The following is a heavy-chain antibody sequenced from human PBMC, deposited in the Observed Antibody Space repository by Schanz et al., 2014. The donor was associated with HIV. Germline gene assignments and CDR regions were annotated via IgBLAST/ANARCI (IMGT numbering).Heavy chain of an antibody. Sequence: DVQLVESGGGLVKRGGSLRLSCAASGFTFSTYWMHWVRQAPGKGLVWVSVMTTNDRIYYAESVKGRFTISRDTSTNTLYLQMSGLRAEDTAVYYCAKDGSLDYDNSGYYATWGQGTLVTVSS. CDR2: MTTNDRI. V-gene: IGHV3-66*01. CDR1: GFTFSTYW. J-gene: IGHJ4*02. D-gene: IGHD3-22*01. CDR3: AKDGSLDYDNSGYYAT.